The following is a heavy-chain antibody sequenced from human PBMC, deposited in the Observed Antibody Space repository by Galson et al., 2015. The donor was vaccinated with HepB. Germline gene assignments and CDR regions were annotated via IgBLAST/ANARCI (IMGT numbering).Heavy chain of an antibody. D-gene: IGHD3-16*01. CDR3: VKGPGSAPLRNRFDP. Sequence: SLRLSCAASGFTFDDYTMHWVRQAPGKGLEWVSLISWDGGSTYYADSVKGRFTISRDNSKNSLYLQMNSLRTEDTALYYCVKGPGSAPLRNRFDPWGQGTLVTVSS. V-gene: IGHV3-43*01. CDR1: GFTFDDYT. J-gene: IGHJ5*02. CDR2: ISWDGGST.